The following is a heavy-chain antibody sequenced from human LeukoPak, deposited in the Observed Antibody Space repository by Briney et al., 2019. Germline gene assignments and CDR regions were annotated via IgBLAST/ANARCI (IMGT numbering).Heavy chain of an antibody. CDR3: ARDSRPIAAAGPNWFDP. J-gene: IGHJ5*02. CDR1: GGSISSYY. Sequence: SETLSLTCTVSGGSISSYYWSWIRQPAGKGLEWIGRIYTSGSTNYNPSLKSRVTMSVDTSKNQFSLKLSSVTAADTAVYYCARDSRPIAAAGPNWFDPWGQGTLVTVSS. CDR2: IYTSGST. D-gene: IGHD6-13*01. V-gene: IGHV4-4*07.